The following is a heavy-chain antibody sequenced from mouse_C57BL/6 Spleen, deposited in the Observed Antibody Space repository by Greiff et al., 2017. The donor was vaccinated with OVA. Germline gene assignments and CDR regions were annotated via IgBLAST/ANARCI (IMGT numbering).Heavy chain of an antibody. D-gene: IGHD2-3*01. J-gene: IGHJ4*01. Sequence: EVMLMESGPELVQPGASVKISCKASGYSFTGYYMYWVKQSPEKSLEWIGEISPSTGGTTYTHKFKAKATLTVDNSSITAYMQLKSLTSEDSAVNYCASDGDYAMDYWGKGTSVTVSS. CDR2: ISPSTGGT. CDR3: ASDGDYAMDY. CDR1: GYSFTGYY. V-gene: IGHV1-42*01.